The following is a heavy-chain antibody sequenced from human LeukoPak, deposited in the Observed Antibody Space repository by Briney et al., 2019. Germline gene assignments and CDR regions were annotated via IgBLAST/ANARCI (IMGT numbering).Heavy chain of an antibody. J-gene: IGHJ4*02. CDR2: LYSDGNT. CDR3: ARGVEPLAANTLAY. D-gene: IGHD1-14*01. Sequence: GGSLRLSCAASGFTVITNDMTWVRHAPGKGLNWVSVLYSDGNTKYADSVQGRFTISRDNSKNTLYLEMNSLSPDDTAVYYCARGVEPLAANTLAYWGQGTLVTVSS. V-gene: IGHV3-53*01. CDR1: GFTVITND.